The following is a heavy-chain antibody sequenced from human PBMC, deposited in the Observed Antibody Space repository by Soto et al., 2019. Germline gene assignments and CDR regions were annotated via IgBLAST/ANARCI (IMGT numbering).Heavy chain of an antibody. V-gene: IGHV3-30-3*01. CDR2: ISYDGSNK. CDR1: GFTFSSYA. J-gene: IGHJ4*02. D-gene: IGHD2-2*01. CDR3: ASLSFVVVTAASDADYFDY. Sequence: GGSLRLSCAASGFTFSSYAMHWVRQAPGKGLEWVAVISYDGSNKYYADSVKGRFTISRDNSKNTLYLQMNSLRAEDTAVYYCASLSFVVVTAASDADYFDYWGQGIPVTVSS.